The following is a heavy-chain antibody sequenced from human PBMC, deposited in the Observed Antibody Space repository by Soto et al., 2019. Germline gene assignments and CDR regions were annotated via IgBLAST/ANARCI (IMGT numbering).Heavy chain of an antibody. V-gene: IGHV3-30*04. Sequence: SLRHSYGVSECNIVSYARHRVRKEPGKGLEWVAVISYDGSNKYYADSVKGRFTISRDNSQNTLYLQMNSLRPEDTAMYYCAKEVDISVRGVPPSDCWGQGTLVTVSS. CDR3: AKEVDISVRGVPPSDC. CDR2: ISYDGSNK. J-gene: IGHJ4*02. D-gene: IGHD3-10*02. CDR1: ECNIVSYA.